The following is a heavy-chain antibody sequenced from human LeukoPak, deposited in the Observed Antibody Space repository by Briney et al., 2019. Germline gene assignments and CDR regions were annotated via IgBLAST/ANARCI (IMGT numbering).Heavy chain of an antibody. CDR2: ISGSGGST. CDR1: GFTFSSYA. V-gene: IGHV3-23*01. Sequence: GGSLRLSCAASGFTFSSYAMSWVRQAPGKGLEWVSAISGSGGSTYYADSVKGRFTISRDNSKNTLYLQMNSLRAEDTAVYYCAKLTMIVVVITPIAFDIWGQGTMVTVSS. CDR3: AKLTMIVVVITPIAFDI. D-gene: IGHD3-22*01. J-gene: IGHJ3*02.